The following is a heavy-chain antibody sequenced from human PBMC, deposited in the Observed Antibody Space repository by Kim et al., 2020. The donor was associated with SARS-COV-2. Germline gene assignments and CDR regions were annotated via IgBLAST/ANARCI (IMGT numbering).Heavy chain of an antibody. CDR3: ARVWYYGSGRMYYFDY. Sequence: SHKSRVTISVDTSKNQFSLKLSSVTAADTAVYYCARVWYYGSGRMYYFDYWGQGTLVTVSS. D-gene: IGHD3-10*01. V-gene: IGHV4-61*02. J-gene: IGHJ4*02.